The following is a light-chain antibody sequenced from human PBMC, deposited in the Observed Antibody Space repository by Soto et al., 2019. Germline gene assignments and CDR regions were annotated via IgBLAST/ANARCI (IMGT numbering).Light chain of an antibody. Sequence: QAVVTQEPSLTVSPGRTVILTGGSSTGAVTSGHYPYWFQQKAGQAPRTLVYEISNKHSWTPARFSGSLLGGKAALTVSGAQPEDEADYYCLLSYSGARVFGGGTKLTVL. CDR1: TGAVTSGHY. V-gene: IGLV7-46*01. CDR2: EIS. J-gene: IGLJ3*02. CDR3: LLSYSGARV.